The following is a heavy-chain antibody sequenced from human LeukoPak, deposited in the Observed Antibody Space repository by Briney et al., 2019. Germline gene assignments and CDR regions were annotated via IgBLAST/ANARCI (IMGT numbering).Heavy chain of an antibody. D-gene: IGHD3-22*01. V-gene: IGHV4-34*01. Sequence: SETLSLTCAVYGGSFSGYYWSWILQPPGKGLEWIGEINHNGSTNYNPSLKSRVTISVDTSKNQFSLKLSSVTAADTAVYYCARGPTYYYASSAQTDSAWFDPWGQGTLATVSS. CDR3: ARGPTYYYASSAQTDSAWFDP. CDR2: INHNGST. J-gene: IGHJ5*02. CDR1: GGSFSGYY.